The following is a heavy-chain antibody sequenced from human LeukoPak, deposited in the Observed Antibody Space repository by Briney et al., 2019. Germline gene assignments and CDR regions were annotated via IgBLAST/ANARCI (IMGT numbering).Heavy chain of an antibody. CDR2: LYSDGRS. CDR3: VSYRPYNWFDP. Sequence: GGSLRLSCAATGFTVSSKYMTWVRQAPGKGLEWVSVLYSDGRSDYTDSVKGRFTISRHNSKNTLYLQMNSLRVEDTAVYYCVSYRPYNWFDPWGQGTLVTVSS. CDR1: GFTVSSKY. V-gene: IGHV3-53*04. J-gene: IGHJ5*02. D-gene: IGHD3-16*02.